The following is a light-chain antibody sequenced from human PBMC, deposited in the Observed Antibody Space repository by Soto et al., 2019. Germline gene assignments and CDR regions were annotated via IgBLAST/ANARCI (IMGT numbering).Light chain of an antibody. CDR3: SSFTRSNTWV. CDR2: EVS. V-gene: IGLV2-14*01. CDR1: SSDVGGYNS. Sequence: QSALTQPASVSGSPGQSITISCTGTSSDVGGYNSVCWHQQHPGKAPKLMIYEVSNRPSGVSDRFSASKSGNTAFLTISGLLADDEADYYCSSFTRSNTWVFGGGTKLTVL. J-gene: IGLJ3*02.